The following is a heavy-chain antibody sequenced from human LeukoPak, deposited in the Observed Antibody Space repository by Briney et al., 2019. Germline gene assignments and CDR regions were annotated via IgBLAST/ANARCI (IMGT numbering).Heavy chain of an antibody. CDR1: GFTFSSSG. V-gene: IGHV3-23*01. D-gene: IGHD6-6*01. CDR3: AKGTSNFDY. CDR2: ITISGVST. Sequence: GGSLRLPCAASGFTFSSSGMSWFRQAPGKGLEWVSSITISGVSTYYADSVKGRFTISRDNPKNTLFLQMNSLRAEDTAVYYCAKGTSNFDYWGQGTLVTVSS. J-gene: IGHJ4*02.